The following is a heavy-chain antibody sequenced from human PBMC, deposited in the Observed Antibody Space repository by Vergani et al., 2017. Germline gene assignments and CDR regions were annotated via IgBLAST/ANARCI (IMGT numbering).Heavy chain of an antibody. D-gene: IGHD6-13*01. CDR1: GGSISSYY. V-gene: IGHV4-59*01. J-gene: IGHJ5*02. CDR2: IYYSGST. Sequence: QVQLQESGPGLVKPSETLSLTCTVSGGSISSYYWSWIRQPPGKGLEWIGYIYYSGSTNYNPSLKSRVTISVDTSKNQFSLKLSSVTAADTAVYYCASSSSSWYYGWFDPWGQGTLVTVSS. CDR3: ASSSSSWYYGWFDP.